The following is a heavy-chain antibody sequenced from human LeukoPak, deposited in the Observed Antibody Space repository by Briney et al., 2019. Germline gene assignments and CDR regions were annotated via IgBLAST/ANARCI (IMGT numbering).Heavy chain of an antibody. CDR1: GGTFSSYA. CDR2: ISAYNGNT. V-gene: IGHV1-18*01. CDR3: ASTGLYGSGYDY. Sequence: ASVKVSCKASGGTFSSYAISWVRQAPGQGLEWMGWISAYNGNTNYAQKLQGRVTMTTDTSTSTAYMELRSLRSDDTAVYYCASTGLYGSGYDYWGQGTLVTVSS. D-gene: IGHD3-10*01. J-gene: IGHJ4*02.